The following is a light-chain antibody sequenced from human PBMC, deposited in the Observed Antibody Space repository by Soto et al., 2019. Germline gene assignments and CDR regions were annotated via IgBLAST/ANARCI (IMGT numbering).Light chain of an antibody. CDR2: ETS. CDR3: QQYNNWPPIT. CDR1: QNINNK. V-gene: IGKV3-15*01. Sequence: VMTQSPDTLSASPGETATLSCRASQNINNKLAWYQQKPGQAPRLLIYETSTRATGVPPRFSGSGSGTEFTLTISSLQSEDFAVFYCQQYNNWPPITFGRGTRLDIK. J-gene: IGKJ5*01.